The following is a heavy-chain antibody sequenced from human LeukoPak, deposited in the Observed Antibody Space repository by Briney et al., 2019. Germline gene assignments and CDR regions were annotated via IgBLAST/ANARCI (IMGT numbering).Heavy chain of an antibody. V-gene: IGHV3-53*04. J-gene: IGHJ4*02. Sequence: GSLRLSCAASGFTVISNYMSWVRQAPGKGLEWASVIYSDGSTYYADSAKGRFTIYRHNSKNTLYLLMNSLRAEDTAVYFCAKVYGYSSGWFDYWGQGTLVTVSS. CDR3: AKVYGYSSGWFDY. D-gene: IGHD6-19*01. CDR2: IYSDGST. CDR1: GFTVISNY.